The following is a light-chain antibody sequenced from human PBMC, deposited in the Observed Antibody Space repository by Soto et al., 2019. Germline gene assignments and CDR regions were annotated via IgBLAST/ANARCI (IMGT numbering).Light chain of an antibody. V-gene: IGKV1-5*01. CDR1: QSISSW. J-gene: IGKJ1*01. Sequence: DIQMTQSPSTLSASVGDRVTITCRASQSISSWLAWYQQKPGKAPKLLIYDASSLASGVPSRFSGSGSGTEFTLPIISLQPDDFATYYCQQYNSYSRTFGQGTKVEIK. CDR2: DAS. CDR3: QQYNSYSRT.